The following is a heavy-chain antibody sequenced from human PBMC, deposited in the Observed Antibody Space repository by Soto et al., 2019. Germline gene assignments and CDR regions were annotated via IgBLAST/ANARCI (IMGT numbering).Heavy chain of an antibody. CDR2: IYYSGST. D-gene: IGHD2-8*01. CDR3: AIPLPGGMVPFDP. J-gene: IGHJ5*02. CDR1: GGSISSSSYY. Sequence: QLQLQESGPGLVKPSETLSLTCTVSGGSISSSSYYWGWIRQPPGKGLEWIGSIYYSGSTYYNPSLKRRVTISVDTSKNQFSLKLSSVTAADTAVYYCAIPLPGGMVPFDPWGQGTLVTVSS. V-gene: IGHV4-39*01.